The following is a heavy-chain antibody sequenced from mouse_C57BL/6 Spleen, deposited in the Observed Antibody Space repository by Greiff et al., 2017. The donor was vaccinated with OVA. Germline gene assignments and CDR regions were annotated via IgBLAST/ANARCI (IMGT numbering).Heavy chain of an antibody. J-gene: IGHJ2*01. CDR1: GFTFSSYA. CDR2: ISDGGSYT. CDR3: ARDQYYGSSYDYYFDY. D-gene: IGHD1-1*01. V-gene: IGHV5-4*01. Sequence: EVKLVESGGGLVKPGGSLKLSCAASGFTFSSYAMSWVRQTPEKRLEWVATISDGGSYTYYPDNVKGRFTISRDNAKNNLYLQMSHLKSEDTAMYYCARDQYYGSSYDYYFDYWGQGTTLTVSS.